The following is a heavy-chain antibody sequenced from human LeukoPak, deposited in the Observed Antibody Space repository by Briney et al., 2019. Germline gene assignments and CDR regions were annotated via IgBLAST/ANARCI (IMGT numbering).Heavy chain of an antibody. CDR2: ISYDGSNK. D-gene: IGHD6-19*01. CDR3: AKQSGLAVAGTGGDY. Sequence: GGSLRLSCTASGFTFSSYGMHWVRQAPGKGLEWVAVISYDGSNKYYADSVKGRFTISRDNSKNTLYLQMNSLRAEDTAVYYCAKQSGLAVAGTGGDYWGQGTLVTVSS. CDR1: GFTFSSYG. J-gene: IGHJ4*02. V-gene: IGHV3-30*18.